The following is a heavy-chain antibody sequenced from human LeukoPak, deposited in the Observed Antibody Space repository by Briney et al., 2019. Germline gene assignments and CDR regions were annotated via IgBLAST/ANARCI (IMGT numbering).Heavy chain of an antibody. CDR3: ARAAPHGSGSYYYYMDV. CDR2: IYYSGST. J-gene: IGHJ6*03. D-gene: IGHD3-10*01. V-gene: IGHV4-39*07. Sequence: PSETLSLTCTVSGGSISSTSYYWGWIRQPPGKGVEWVGSIYYSGSTYYNLSLKSRVTISVDTSKNQFSLKLNSVTAADTAVYYCARAAPHGSGSYYYYMDVWGKGTTVTISS. CDR1: GGSISSTSYY.